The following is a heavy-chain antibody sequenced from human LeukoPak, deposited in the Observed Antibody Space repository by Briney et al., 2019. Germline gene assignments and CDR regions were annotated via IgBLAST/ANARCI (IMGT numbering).Heavy chain of an antibody. CDR2: IDHRGDT. Sequence: PSETLSLTCAVYGGSFSRYYWSWIRQSPGKGLEWIAEIDHRGDTNYNSSVKSRVTISVDTSKNQFSLKVRSLSAADTAVYYCARGPTISETGYFDFWGQGTLVTVSS. J-gene: IGHJ4*03. V-gene: IGHV4-34*01. CDR1: GGSFSRYY. CDR3: ARGPTISETGYFDF. D-gene: IGHD1-1*01.